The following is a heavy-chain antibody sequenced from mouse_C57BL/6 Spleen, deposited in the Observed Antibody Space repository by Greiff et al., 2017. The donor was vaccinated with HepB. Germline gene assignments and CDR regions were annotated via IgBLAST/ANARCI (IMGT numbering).Heavy chain of an antibody. CDR1: GYTFTSYW. CDR2: IDPSDSET. V-gene: IGHV1-52*01. J-gene: IGHJ2*01. D-gene: IGHD1-1*01. CDR3: ARRGSSSYYFDY. Sequence: VQLQQPGAELVRPGSSVKLSCKASGYTFTSYWMHWVKQRPIQGLEWIGNIDPSDSETHYNQKFKDKATLTVDKSSSTAYMQLSSLTSEDSAVYYCARRGSSSYYFDYWGQGTTLTVSS.